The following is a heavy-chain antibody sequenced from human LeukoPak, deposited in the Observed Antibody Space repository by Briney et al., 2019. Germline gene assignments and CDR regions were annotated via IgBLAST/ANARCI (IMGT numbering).Heavy chain of an antibody. J-gene: IGHJ6*02. CDR1: GFTLGDYA. V-gene: IGHV3-49*04. D-gene: IGHD2-8*01. CDR3: TRDEVRGCTNGVCYGMDV. CDR2: IRCKTYGGAT. Sequence: GGSLRLSCTGSGFTLGDYAVTWVRQAPGKGLEWLGFIRCKTYGGATEYAASVKGRFTISRDDSRSIAYLQMNSLKTEGTALYFCTRDEVRGCTNGVCYGMDVWGQGTTVTVSS.